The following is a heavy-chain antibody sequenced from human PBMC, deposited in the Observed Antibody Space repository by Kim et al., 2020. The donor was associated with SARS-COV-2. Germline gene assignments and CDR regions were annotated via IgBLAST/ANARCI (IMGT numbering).Heavy chain of an antibody. Sequence: GGSLRLSCAASGFTLTTYWMTWVRQAPGKGLEWVASVKQDGSEKYYVDSVKGRFTISRDNAKNSLYLQMNTLRAEDTAVYYCARGTALGHWGQGTLVTVSS. CDR1: GFTLTTYW. J-gene: IGHJ4*02. CDR2: VKQDGSEK. D-gene: IGHD1-1*01. V-gene: IGHV3-7*03. CDR3: ARGTALGH.